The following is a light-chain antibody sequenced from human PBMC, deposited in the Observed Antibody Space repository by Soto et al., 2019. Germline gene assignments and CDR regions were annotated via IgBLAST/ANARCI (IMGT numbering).Light chain of an antibody. CDR1: QGISSY. J-gene: IGKJ5*01. CDR2: AAS. V-gene: IGKV1-39*01. CDR3: QQSYNTPIT. Sequence: DIKLTQSPSFLSASVGDRVTITCRASQGISSYLAWYQQKPGKAPKLLIVAASSLQSGVPSRFSGSGSGTDFTLTISSLQPEDFATYYCQQSYNTPITFGQGTRLEIK.